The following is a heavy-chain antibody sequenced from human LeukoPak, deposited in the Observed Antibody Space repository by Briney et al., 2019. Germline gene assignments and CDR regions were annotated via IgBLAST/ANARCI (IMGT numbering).Heavy chain of an antibody. J-gene: IGHJ4*02. CDR3: AKDLAYATYGYYFDY. CDR2: IGAGGTFT. CDR1: GFTFSTYP. Sequence: GGSLRLSCTASGFTFSTYPMNWVRQAPGKGPEWVSDIGAGGTFTYYADSVKGRFTIFRDNSRNTLYLQMNSLRADDTAVYYCAKDLAYATYGYYFDYWGQGTLVTVSS. D-gene: IGHD4-17*01. V-gene: IGHV3-23*01.